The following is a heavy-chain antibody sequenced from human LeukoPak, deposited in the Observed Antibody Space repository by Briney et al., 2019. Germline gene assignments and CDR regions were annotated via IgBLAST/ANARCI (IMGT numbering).Heavy chain of an antibody. V-gene: IGHV3-30-3*01. CDR1: GFTFSSYA. D-gene: IGHD2-2*01. J-gene: IGHJ4*02. CDR3: ARALPVPAATFDY. CDR2: ISYDGSNK. Sequence: PGRSLRLSCAASGFTFSSYAMHWVRQAPGKGLEWVAVISYDGSNKYYADSVKGRFTISRDNSKNTLYLQMNSLRAEDTAVYYCARALPVPAATFDYWGQGTLVTVSS.